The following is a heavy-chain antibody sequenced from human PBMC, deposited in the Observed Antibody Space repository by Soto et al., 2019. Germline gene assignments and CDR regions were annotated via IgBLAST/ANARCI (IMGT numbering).Heavy chain of an antibody. Sequence: SETLSLTCTVSGGSISSYYWSWIRQPPGKGLECFVYTFYIGSTNYNPSLKSRVTISVDTSKNHFSLKLSSVTAADTAVYYFAREELLWFGETQNDAFDIWGQGTMVTVSS. V-gene: IGHV4-59*01. D-gene: IGHD3-10*01. J-gene: IGHJ3*02. CDR1: GGSISSYY. CDR2: TFYIGST. CDR3: AREELLWFGETQNDAFDI.